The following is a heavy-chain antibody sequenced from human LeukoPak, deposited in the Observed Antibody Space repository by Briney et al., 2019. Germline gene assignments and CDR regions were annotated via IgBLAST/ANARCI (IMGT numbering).Heavy chain of an antibody. CDR2: IYYSGST. D-gene: IGHD2-15*01. CDR1: GGSVSTYY. V-gene: IGHV4-59*02. J-gene: IGHJ4*02. Sequence: SGTLSLTCTVSGGSVSTYYWNWIRQPPGKGLEWIGYIYYSGSTNYNPSLKSRLTISVDTSNNQFSLKLSSVTAADTAVYYCASTSGYCSGGNCYSAFDYWGQGTLVTVSS. CDR3: ASTSGYCSGGNCYSAFDY.